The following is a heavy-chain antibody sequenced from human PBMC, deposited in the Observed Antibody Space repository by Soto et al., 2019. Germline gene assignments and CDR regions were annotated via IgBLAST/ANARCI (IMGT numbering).Heavy chain of an antibody. V-gene: IGHV3-74*01. D-gene: IGHD3-16*01. Sequence: DVQLVESGGGLVQPGGSLRLSCAISGVTFTTWIHWVRQAPGEGLVWVSRINGEGTVTNYAESVKGPFTVSRDLAESTVFLQMNSLTVEDTAVYYCTRIGFLGEGDFWGQGNLVTVSS. CDR3: TRIGFLGEGDF. CDR1: GVTFTTW. CDR2: INGEGTVT. J-gene: IGHJ4*02.